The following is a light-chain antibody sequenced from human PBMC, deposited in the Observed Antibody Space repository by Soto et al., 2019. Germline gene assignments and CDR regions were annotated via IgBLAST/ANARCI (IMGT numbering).Light chain of an antibody. CDR2: GAS. V-gene: IGKV3-15*01. CDR3: QQYNNWPSIT. J-gene: IGKJ5*01. Sequence: EIVMSQSLATLSVSPGERATLSCRASQSVSSNLAWYQQKPGQAPRLLIYGASTRATGIPARFSGSGSGTEFTLTISSLQSEDFAVYYCQQYNNWPSITFGQGRLPEIK. CDR1: QSVSSN.